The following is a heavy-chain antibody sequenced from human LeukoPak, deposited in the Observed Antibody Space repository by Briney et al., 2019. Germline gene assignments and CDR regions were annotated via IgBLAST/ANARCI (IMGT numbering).Heavy chain of an antibody. CDR3: ARLPAITTYYYYYMDV. CDR1: GGSISSSTHY. CDR2: IYYSGSS. D-gene: IGHD3-16*01. V-gene: IGHV4-39*01. J-gene: IGHJ6*03. Sequence: SETLSLTCTVSGGSISSSTHYWGWIRQAPGKRLECIGTIYYSGSSYYNLSLKSRVTMSVDTSKNQFSLRLSSVTAADTAVYYCARLPAITTYYYYYMDVWGKGTMVTVSS.